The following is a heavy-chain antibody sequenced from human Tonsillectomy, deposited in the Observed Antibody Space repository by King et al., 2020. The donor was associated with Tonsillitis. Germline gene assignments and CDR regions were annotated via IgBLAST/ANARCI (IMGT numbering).Heavy chain of an antibody. CDR2: IWYDGKDK. CDR3: VRGPGSSVHKSAFDC. J-gene: IGHJ3*01. CDR1: GFTFTTYG. D-gene: IGHD1-26*01. V-gene: IGHV3-33*01. Sequence: VQLVESGGGVVQPGRSLRLSCAASGFTFTTYGMHWVRQAPGKGLEWVTIIWYDGKDKNYADSVKGRFTISRDNSKNTVYLQMDSLKDEDTAVYYCVRGPGSSVHKSAFDCWGQGTMVTVSS.